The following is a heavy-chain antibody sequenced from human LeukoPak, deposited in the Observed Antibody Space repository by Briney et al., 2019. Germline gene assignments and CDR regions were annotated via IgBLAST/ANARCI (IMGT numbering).Heavy chain of an antibody. CDR1: GFTFSSYE. V-gene: IGHV3-21*05. Sequence: GGSLRLSCAASGFTFSSYEMNWVRQAPGKGLEWVSYISSSSSYIYYADSVKGRFTISRDNAKNALYLQMNSLRAEDTGVYFCARGQTLTFWGQGTLVTASS. CDR2: ISSSSSYI. J-gene: IGHJ4*02. CDR3: ARGQTLTF.